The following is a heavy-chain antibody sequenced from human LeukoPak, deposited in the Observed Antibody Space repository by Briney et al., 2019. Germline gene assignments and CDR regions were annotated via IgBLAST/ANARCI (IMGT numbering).Heavy chain of an antibody. Sequence: GGSLRLSCAASGFTFSTYWMHWVPQAPGKGLVWVSRINTDGIIITYAGSVKGRFTISRDNAKSTVYLQMNSLRAEDTAMYYCVAGLGNYWGQGTLVTVSS. D-gene: IGHD6-13*01. CDR1: GFTFSTYW. J-gene: IGHJ4*02. CDR3: VAGLGNY. CDR2: INTDGIII. V-gene: IGHV3-74*03.